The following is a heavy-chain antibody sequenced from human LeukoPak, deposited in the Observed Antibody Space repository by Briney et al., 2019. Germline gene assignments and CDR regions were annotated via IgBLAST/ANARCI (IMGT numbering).Heavy chain of an antibody. CDR3: ASQGLVDTAMVFDY. V-gene: IGHV3-30*19. J-gene: IGHJ4*02. CDR2: ISYDGSNK. D-gene: IGHD5-18*01. CDR1: GFTFSSYG. Sequence: GGSLRLSCAASGFTFSSYGMHWVRQAPGKGLEWAAVISYDGSNKYYADSVKGRFTISRDNSKNTLYLQMNSLRAEDTAVYYCASQGLVDTAMVFDYWGQGTLVTVSS.